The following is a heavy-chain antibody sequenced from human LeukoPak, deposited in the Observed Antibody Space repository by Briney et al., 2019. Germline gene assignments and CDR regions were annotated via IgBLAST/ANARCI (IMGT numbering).Heavy chain of an antibody. CDR2: INTYTGYP. CDR1: GYSFSDYT. V-gene: IGHV7-4-1*01. CDR3: ARSSRGVIGLLDY. Sequence: GASVKVSCKASGYSFSDYTMNWVRQAPGQGLEWVGWINTYTGYPIYARDFKGRFVLSVDKSVNTAYLEIASLQTEDTAVYYCARSSRGVIGLLDYWGQGTLVTVSS. J-gene: IGHJ4*02. D-gene: IGHD3-10*01.